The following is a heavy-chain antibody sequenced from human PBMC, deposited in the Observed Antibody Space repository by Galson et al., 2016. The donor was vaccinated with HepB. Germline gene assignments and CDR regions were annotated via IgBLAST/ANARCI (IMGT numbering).Heavy chain of an antibody. J-gene: IGHJ6*02. CDR2: ISYAGSSK. D-gene: IGHD2-21*02. CDR1: GFTFSTYG. V-gene: IGHV3-30*18. Sequence: SLRLSCAASGFTFSTYGMHWVRQAPGKGLEWVAVISYAGSSKYYADSVKGRVTISRDNSKNTLYLQRNRLRAEDTAVYFCAKGGDCGGDCYLPYYYYGMDVWGQGTTVTVSS. CDR3: AKGGDCGGDCYLPYYYYGMDV.